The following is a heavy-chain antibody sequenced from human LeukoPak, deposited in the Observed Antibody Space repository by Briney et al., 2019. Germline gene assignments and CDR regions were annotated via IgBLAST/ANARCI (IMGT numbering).Heavy chain of an antibody. Sequence: PGGSLRLSCAASGFTFSSYSMNWVRQAPGKGLEWVSSISSSSSYLYYADSVKGRFTISRDNAKNSLYLQMNSLRAEDTAVYYCARDGEGYGQCSYYMDVWGKGTTVTVSS. V-gene: IGHV3-21*01. D-gene: IGHD5-18*01. J-gene: IGHJ6*03. CDR2: ISSSSSYL. CDR3: ARDGEGYGQCSYYMDV. CDR1: GFTFSSYS.